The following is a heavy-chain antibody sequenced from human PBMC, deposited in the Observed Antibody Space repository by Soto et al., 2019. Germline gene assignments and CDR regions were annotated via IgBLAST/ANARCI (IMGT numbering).Heavy chain of an antibody. J-gene: IGHJ4*02. Sequence: QITLKESGPTLVKPTQTLTLTCTFSGFSLTTSGVGVGWIRQPPGKALEWLALIYWDDDKRYSPSLKSRLTXTXDXXKHQMVLTMNNMAPVDEGTYYGADASGCGEFPFAYWGQGTLVTLSS. V-gene: IGHV2-5*02. CDR2: IYWDDDK. CDR1: GFSLTTSGVG. D-gene: IGHD3-10*01. CDR3: ADASGCGEFPFAY.